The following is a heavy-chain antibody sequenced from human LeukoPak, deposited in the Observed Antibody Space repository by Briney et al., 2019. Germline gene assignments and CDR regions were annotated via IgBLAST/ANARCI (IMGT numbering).Heavy chain of an antibody. J-gene: IGHJ4*02. CDR1: GGSFSGYY. V-gene: IGHV4-34*01. D-gene: IGHD2-15*01. CDR3: ARRIVVVVAATYIDY. CDR2: INHSGST. Sequence: SETLSYTCAVYGGSFSGYYWSWIRQPPGKGLEWIGEINHSGSTNYNPSLKSRVTISVDTSKNQFSLKLSSVTAADTAVYYCARRIVVVVAATYIDYWGQGTLVTVSS.